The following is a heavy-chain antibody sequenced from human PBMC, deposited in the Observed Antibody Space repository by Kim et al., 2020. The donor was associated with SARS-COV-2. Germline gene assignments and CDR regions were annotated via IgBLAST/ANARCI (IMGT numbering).Heavy chain of an antibody. J-gene: IGHJ4*02. V-gene: IGHV3-21*01. Sequence: DSVKGRFTISRDNAKNSLYLQMNSLRAEDTAVYYCARDRRGYSDYEPPDYWGQGTLVTVSS. D-gene: IGHD5-12*01. CDR3: ARDRRGYSDYEPPDY.